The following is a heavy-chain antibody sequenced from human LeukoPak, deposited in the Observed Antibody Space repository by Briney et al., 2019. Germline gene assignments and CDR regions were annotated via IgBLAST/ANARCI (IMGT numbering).Heavy chain of an antibody. CDR2: ISSSGSTI. D-gene: IGHD5-12*01. V-gene: IGHV3-48*01. CDR1: GFTFSGSA. J-gene: IGHJ4*02. CDR3: AKDGAWLRFDD. Sequence: GGSLRLSCAASGFTFSGSAMHWVRQASGKGLEWVSYISSSGSTIYYADSVKGRFTISRDDSKNTLYLQMNNLRAEDTAVYYCAKDGAWLRFDDWGQGILVTVSS.